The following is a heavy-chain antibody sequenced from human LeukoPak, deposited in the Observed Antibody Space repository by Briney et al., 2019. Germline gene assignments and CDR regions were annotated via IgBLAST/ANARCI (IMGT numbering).Heavy chain of an antibody. CDR1: GYTFTSYA. CDR2: INAGNGNT. J-gene: IGHJ4*02. Sequence: ASVKVSCKASGYTFTSYAMDWVRQAPGQRLEWMGWINAGNGNTKYSQKFQGRVTITRDTSASTAYMELSSLRSEDTAVYYCARIRRYDSSGYYFDYWGQGTLVTVSS. D-gene: IGHD3-22*01. V-gene: IGHV1-3*01. CDR3: ARIRRYDSSGYYFDY.